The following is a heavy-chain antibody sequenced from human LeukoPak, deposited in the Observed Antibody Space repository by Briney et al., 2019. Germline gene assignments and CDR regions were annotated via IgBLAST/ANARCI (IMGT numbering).Heavy chain of an antibody. V-gene: IGHV3-74*01. CDR1: GFSFSSYW. CDR3: ARGSRYCYDNSGYYYFDY. J-gene: IGHJ4*02. D-gene: IGHD3-22*01. Sequence: GSLRLSCAASGFSFSSYWMHWVRQAPGKGLVWVSRINSDGNSISYADSVKGRFTISRDNAKNTLYLQMNSLRAEDTAVYYCARGSRYCYDNSGYYYFDYWGQGTLVTVSS. CDR2: INSDGNSI.